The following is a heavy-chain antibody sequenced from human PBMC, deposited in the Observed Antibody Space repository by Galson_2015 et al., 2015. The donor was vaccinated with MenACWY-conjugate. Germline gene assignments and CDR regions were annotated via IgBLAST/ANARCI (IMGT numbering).Heavy chain of an antibody. CDR2: ISGDASSS. CDR1: GFTFSRYW. D-gene: IGHD2-21*01. J-gene: IGHJ5*02. Sequence: SLRLSCAASGFTFSRYWMHWVRQIPGKGLVWVSRISGDASSSYYADSVRGRFTISRDNAKNTLYLQMSSLKVEDSAVYYCASSEIVSSWGQGILVTVSS. V-gene: IGHV3-74*01. CDR3: ASSEIVSS.